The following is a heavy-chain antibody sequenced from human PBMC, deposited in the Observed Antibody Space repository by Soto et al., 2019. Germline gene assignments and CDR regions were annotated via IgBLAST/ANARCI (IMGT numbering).Heavy chain of an antibody. Sequence: SETLSLTCTVSGGSISSTTHHWVWVRQPPGKGLEWIASVFYTGTTYYTPSLKSRVIISVDTSKNQFSLRLSSVTAADTAVYYCARRDFGEPVWFDPWGQGTLVTVSS. CDR1: GGSISSTTHH. D-gene: IGHD3-10*01. CDR2: VFYTGTT. V-gene: IGHV4-39*01. CDR3: ARRDFGEPVWFDP. J-gene: IGHJ5*02.